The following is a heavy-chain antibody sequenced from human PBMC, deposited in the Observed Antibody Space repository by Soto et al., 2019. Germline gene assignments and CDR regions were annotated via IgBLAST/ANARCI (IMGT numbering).Heavy chain of an antibody. CDR2: ISSSSSYI. Sequence: GGSLRLSCAASGFTFSSYSMNWVRQAPGKGLEWVSSISSSSSYIYYADSVKGRFTISRDNAKNSLYLQMNSLRAEDTAVYYCATYGSGSWYFDYWGQGTLVTVSS. J-gene: IGHJ4*02. CDR3: ATYGSGSWYFDY. V-gene: IGHV3-21*01. D-gene: IGHD3-10*01. CDR1: GFTFSSYS.